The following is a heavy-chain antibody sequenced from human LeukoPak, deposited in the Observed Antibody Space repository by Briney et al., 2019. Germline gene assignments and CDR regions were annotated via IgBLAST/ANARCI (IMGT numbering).Heavy chain of an antibody. Sequence: PSETLSLTCTVSGGSVSSGSYYWSWIRQPPGKGLEWIGYIYYSGSTNYNPSLKSRVTISVDTSKNQFSLKLSSVTAADTAVYYCARDVRSFASDYGDPPGAFDIWGQGTMVTVSS. D-gene: IGHD4-17*01. CDR1: GGSVSSGSYY. V-gene: IGHV4-61*01. CDR2: IYYSGST. J-gene: IGHJ3*02. CDR3: ARDVRSFASDYGDPPGAFDI.